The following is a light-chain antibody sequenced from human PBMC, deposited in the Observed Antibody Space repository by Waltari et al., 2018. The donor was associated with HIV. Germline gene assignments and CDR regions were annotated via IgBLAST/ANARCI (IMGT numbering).Light chain of an antibody. CDR2: GNT. CDR1: SSTIGAGYD. J-gene: IGLJ1*01. CDR3: QSYDTRLSAYV. Sequence: QSVLAQPPSVSGAPGQRVTISCTGSSSTIGAGYDVHWDQKLPGTAPKFLIYGNTNRSSGAPDLLSGSNSGSTTSLSIPGLQAEDEADYYCQSYDTRLSAYVFGTGTKVTVL. V-gene: IGLV1-40*01.